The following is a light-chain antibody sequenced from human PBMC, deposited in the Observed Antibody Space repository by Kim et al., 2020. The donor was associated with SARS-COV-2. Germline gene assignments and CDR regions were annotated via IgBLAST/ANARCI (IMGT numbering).Light chain of an antibody. V-gene: IGKV3-20*01. J-gene: IGKJ1*01. CDR2: GAS. Sequence: LYPGERATLSCRASQSVSSSYLAWYQQKPGQAPRLLIYGASSRATGIPDRFSGSGSGTDFTLTISRLEPEDFAVYYCQQYGSLWTFGQGTKVDIK. CDR1: QSVSSSY. CDR3: QQYGSLWT.